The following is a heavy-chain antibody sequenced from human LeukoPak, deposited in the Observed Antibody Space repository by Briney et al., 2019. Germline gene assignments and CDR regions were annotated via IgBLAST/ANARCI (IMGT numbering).Heavy chain of an antibody. D-gene: IGHD3-22*01. V-gene: IGHV1-46*01. J-gene: IGHJ4*02. CDR3: ARAQTYYYDSSGYDFDY. CDR2: INPSGGST. Sequence: ASVKVSCKASGYTFTSYYMHWVRQAPGQGLEWMGIINPSGGSTSYAQKFQGRVTMTRDTSTSTVYMELSSLRSEDTVVYYCARAQTYYYDSSGYDFDYWGQGTLVTVSS. CDR1: GYTFTSYY.